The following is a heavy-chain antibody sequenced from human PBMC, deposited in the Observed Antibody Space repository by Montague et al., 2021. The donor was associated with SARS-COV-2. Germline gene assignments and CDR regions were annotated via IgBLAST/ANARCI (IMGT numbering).Heavy chain of an antibody. CDR2: IYYSGST. V-gene: IGHV4-39*07. D-gene: IGHD3-22*01. CDR3: ARDTRITMLVVVNRYGMDV. CDR1: GRAISSSSYY. J-gene: IGHJ6*02. Sequence: SETLSLTCTVSGRAISSSSYYWGWIRQPPGKGLEWIGSIYYSGSTYYNPSLKSRVTISVDTSKNQFSLKLSPVTAADTAVYYCARDTRITMLVVVNRYGMDVWGQGTTVTVSS.